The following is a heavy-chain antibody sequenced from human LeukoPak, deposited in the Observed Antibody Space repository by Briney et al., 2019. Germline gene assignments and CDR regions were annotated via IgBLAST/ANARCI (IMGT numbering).Heavy chain of an antibody. J-gene: IGHJ4*02. D-gene: IGHD5-18*01. CDR2: MNPNSGNT. CDR1: GYTFTSYD. Sequence: ASVKVSCTASGYTFTSYDINWVRQATGQGLEWMGWMNPNSGNTGYAEKFQGRVTMTRNTSIRTAYMELSSLRSDDTAVYYCARGRGYSYGYADYWGQGTLVTVSS. CDR3: ARGRGYSYGYADY. V-gene: IGHV1-8*01.